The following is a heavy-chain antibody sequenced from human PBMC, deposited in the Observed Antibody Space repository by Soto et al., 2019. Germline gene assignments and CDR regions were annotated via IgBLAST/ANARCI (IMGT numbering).Heavy chain of an antibody. V-gene: IGHV3-66*01. CDR1: GFTVSSNY. Sequence: EVQLVESGGGLVQPGGSLRLSCAASGFTVSSNYMSWVRQAPGKGLEWVSLVYSGGSTYYADSVTGRFTISRDNSKNTLYLQMNSLRAEDTAVYYCARDGRYCSGGSCYYYYYYMDAWGKGTTVTVSS. CDR3: ARDGRYCSGGSCYYYYYYMDA. CDR2: VYSGGST. D-gene: IGHD2-15*01. J-gene: IGHJ6*03.